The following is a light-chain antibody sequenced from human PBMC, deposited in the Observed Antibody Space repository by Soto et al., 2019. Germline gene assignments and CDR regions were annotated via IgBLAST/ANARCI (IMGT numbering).Light chain of an antibody. CDR2: DVS. CDR1: SSDVGFYDY. J-gene: IGLJ2*01. V-gene: IGLV2-14*01. CDR3: SSYASGSTLV. Sequence: QSVLTQPASVSGSPGQSITISCTGTSSDVGFYDYVSWYQQHPGKAPKLMIYDVSYRPSGVSNRFSGSKSGNTASLTVSGLQAEDEADYYCSSYASGSTLVFGGGTKVTVL.